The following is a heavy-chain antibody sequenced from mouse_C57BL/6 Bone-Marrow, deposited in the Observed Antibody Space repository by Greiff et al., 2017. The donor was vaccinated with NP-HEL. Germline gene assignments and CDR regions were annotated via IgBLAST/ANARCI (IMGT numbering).Heavy chain of an antibody. CDR2: IYPGNSDT. D-gene: IGHD1-1*01. V-gene: IGHV1-5*01. Sequence: EVMLVESGTVLARPGASVKMSCKTSGYTFTSYWMHWVKQRPGQGLEWIGAIYPGNSDTSYNQKFKGKVKLTAVTSASTAYMELSSLTNEDSAVYYCQGPHYYGSSYADYWGKGTTLTVSS. CDR3: QGPHYYGSSYADY. J-gene: IGHJ2*01. CDR1: GYTFTSYW.